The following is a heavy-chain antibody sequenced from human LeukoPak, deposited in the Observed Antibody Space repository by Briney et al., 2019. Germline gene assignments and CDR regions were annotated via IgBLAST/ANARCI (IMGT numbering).Heavy chain of an antibody. CDR3: ARGAAPTGVYYFDY. Sequence: ASVKVSCKASGYTFTGYYMHWVRQAPGQGLEWMRWINPNSGGTNYAQKFQGRVTMTRDTSISTAYMELSRLRSDDTAVYYCARGAAPTGVYYFDYWGQGALVTVSS. V-gene: IGHV1-2*02. D-gene: IGHD6-6*01. CDR1: GYTFTGYY. CDR2: INPNSGGT. J-gene: IGHJ4*02.